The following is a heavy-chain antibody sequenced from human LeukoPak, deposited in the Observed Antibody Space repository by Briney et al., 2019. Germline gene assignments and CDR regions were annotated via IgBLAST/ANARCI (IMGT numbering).Heavy chain of an antibody. Sequence: PGGSLRLSCAASGFTVSSNYMNWVRQAPGKGLVWVSRITNDGSSTTYADSVKGRFTISRDNSKNTVYLQMNSLRVEDTALYYCVRSLDYWGQGTLVTVSS. J-gene: IGHJ4*02. V-gene: IGHV3-74*01. CDR1: GFTVSSNY. CDR3: VRSLDY. CDR2: ITNDGSST.